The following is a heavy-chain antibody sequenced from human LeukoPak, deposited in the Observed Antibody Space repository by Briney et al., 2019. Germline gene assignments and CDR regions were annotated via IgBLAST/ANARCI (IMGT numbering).Heavy chain of an antibody. V-gene: IGHV1-69*06. CDR1: GGTFSSYA. J-gene: IGHJ5*02. CDR3: TRDQDIVVVPGNGRNWFDP. Sequence: SVKVSCKASGGTFSSYAISWVRQAPGQGLEWMGGIIPIFGTVNYAQKFQGRVTITADKSTSTAYMELSSLRSEDTAVYYCTRDQDIVVVPGNGRNWFDPWGQGTLVTVSS. CDR2: IIPIFGTV. D-gene: IGHD2-2*01.